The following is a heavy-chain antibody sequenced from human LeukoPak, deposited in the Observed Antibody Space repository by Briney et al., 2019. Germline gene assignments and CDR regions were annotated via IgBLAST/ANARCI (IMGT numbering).Heavy chain of an antibody. CDR3: ARDPARLEDSSSWAYYYYYMDV. Sequence: SQTLSLTCTVSGGSISSGSYYWSWIRQPAGKGLEWIGRIYTSGSTNYNPSLKSRVTISVDTSKNQFSLKLSSVTAADTAVYYCARDPARLEDSSSWAYYYYYMDVWGKGTTVTVSS. CDR1: GGSISSGSYY. J-gene: IGHJ6*03. D-gene: IGHD6-13*01. V-gene: IGHV4-61*02. CDR2: IYTSGST.